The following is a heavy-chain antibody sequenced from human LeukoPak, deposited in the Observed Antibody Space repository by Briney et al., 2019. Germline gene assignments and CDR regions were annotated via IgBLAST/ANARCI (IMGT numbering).Heavy chain of an antibody. CDR1: GFTFSSYE. Sequence: PGGSLRLSCAASGFTFSSYEMNWVRQAPGKGLEWVSYISSSGSTIYYADSVKGRFTISRDNAMNSLYLQMNSLRAEDTAVYYCARDPEQLGNDYWGQGTLVTVSS. V-gene: IGHV3-48*03. D-gene: IGHD6-13*01. CDR2: ISSSGSTI. J-gene: IGHJ4*02. CDR3: ARDPEQLGNDY.